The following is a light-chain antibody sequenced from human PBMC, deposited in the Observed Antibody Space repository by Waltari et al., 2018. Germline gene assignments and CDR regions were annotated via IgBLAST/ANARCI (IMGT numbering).Light chain of an antibody. J-gene: IGLJ2*01. Sequence: QSVLPHPASVSASPGQSITLPCTGTRCDVGPFYYGPWYQQHPGRAPKLIIFDVNVRPSWVSNRFSGSKSGNTAFLTISGLQTEDEGHFYCCSYTTTGPVVFGGGTKLTVL. V-gene: IGLV2-14*03. CDR3: CSYTTTGPVV. CDR1: RCDVGPFYY. CDR2: DVN.